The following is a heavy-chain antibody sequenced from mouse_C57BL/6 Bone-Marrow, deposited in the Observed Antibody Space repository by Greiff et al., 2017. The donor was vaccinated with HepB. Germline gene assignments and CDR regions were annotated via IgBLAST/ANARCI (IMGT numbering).Heavy chain of an antibody. CDR3: ARNLLLRRGWYFDV. D-gene: IGHD1-1*01. J-gene: IGHJ1*03. V-gene: IGHV2-9-1*01. CDR1: GFSLTSYA. Sequence: VQLQQSGPGLVAPSQSLSITCTVSGFSLTSYAISWVRQPPGKGLEWLGVIWTGGGTNYNSALKSRLSISKDNSKSQVFLKMNSLQTDDTARYYSARNLLLRRGWYFDVWGTGTTVTVSS. CDR2: IWTGGGT.